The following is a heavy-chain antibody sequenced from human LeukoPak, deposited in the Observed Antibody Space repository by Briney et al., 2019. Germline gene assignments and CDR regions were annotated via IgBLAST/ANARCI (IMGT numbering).Heavy chain of an antibody. CDR3: ARPRLAYCGGDCYSGLDY. V-gene: IGHV3-48*03. CDR2: ISSSDSTI. Sequence: PGGSQRLSCAASGFTFSSYEMHWVRQAPGKGLEWASYISSSDSTIYYADSVKGRFTISRDNAKNSLYLQMNRLRAEDAAVYYCARPRLAYCGGDCYSGLDYWGQGTLVTVSS. CDR1: GFTFSSYE. J-gene: IGHJ4*02. D-gene: IGHD2-21*02.